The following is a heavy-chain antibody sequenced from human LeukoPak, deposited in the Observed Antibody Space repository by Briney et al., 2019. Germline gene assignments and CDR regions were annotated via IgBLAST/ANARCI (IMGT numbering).Heavy chain of an antibody. CDR1: GYTFTSYD. CDR3: ARDKINYGSGSLSYYYGMDV. D-gene: IGHD3-10*01. Sequence: ASVKVSCKASGYTFTSYDINWVRQATGQGLEWMGWMNPNSGNTGYAQKFQGRVTMTRNTSISTAYMELSSLRSDDTAVYYCARDKINYGSGSLSYYYGMDVWGQGTTVTVSS. V-gene: IGHV1-8*01. J-gene: IGHJ6*02. CDR2: MNPNSGNT.